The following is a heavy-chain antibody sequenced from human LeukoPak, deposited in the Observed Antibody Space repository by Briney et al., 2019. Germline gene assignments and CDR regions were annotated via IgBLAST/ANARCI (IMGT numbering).Heavy chain of an antibody. CDR2: IIPILGIA. J-gene: IGHJ4*02. CDR3: ARETMITMIVVALDY. Sequence: ASVKVSRKASGGTFSSYAISWVRQTPGQGLEWMGRIIPILGIANYAQKFQGRVTITADKSTSTAYMELSSLRSEDTAVYYCARETMITMIVVALDYWGQGTLVTVSS. CDR1: GGTFSSYA. D-gene: IGHD3-22*01. V-gene: IGHV1-69*04.